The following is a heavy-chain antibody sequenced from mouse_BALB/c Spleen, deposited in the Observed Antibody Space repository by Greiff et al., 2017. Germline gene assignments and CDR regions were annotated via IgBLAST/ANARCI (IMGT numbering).Heavy chain of an antibody. Sequence: VQLQQSGAELVKPGASVKLSCTASGFNIKDTYMHWVKQRPEQGLEWIGRIDPANGNTKYDPKFQGKATITADTSSNTAYLQLSSLTSEDTAVYYCAYGYGGAWFAYWGQGTLVTVSA. D-gene: IGHD2-2*01. CDR3: AYGYGGAWFAY. V-gene: IGHV14-3*02. CDR2: IDPANGNT. J-gene: IGHJ3*01. CDR1: GFNIKDTY.